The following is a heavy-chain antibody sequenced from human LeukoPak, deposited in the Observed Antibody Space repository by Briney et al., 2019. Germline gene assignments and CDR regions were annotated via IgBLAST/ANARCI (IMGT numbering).Heavy chain of an antibody. CDR1: GFTFGSYT. J-gene: IGHJ3*02. V-gene: IGHV3-9*01. D-gene: IGHD5-24*01. CDR2: ISWNSGSI. Sequence: GGSLRLSCAASGFTFGSYTMNWVRQAPGKGLEWVSGISWNSGSIGYADSVKGRFTISRDNAKNSLYLQMNSLRAEDTALYYCAKDRGDGYNSPDAFDIWGQGTMVTVSS. CDR3: AKDRGDGYNSPDAFDI.